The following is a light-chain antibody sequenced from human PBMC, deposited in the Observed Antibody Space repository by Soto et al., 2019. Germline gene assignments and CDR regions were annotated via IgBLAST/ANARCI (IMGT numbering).Light chain of an antibody. CDR1: QSVSSY. CDR2: DAS. J-gene: IGKJ1*01. V-gene: IGKV3-11*01. Sequence: EIVLTQSPGTLSLSPGERATLSCRASQSVSSYFAWYQQQPGQAPTLVIYDASNRASGIPARFSGSGSGTDFTLTISSLEPEDFAVYYCQQRSNWPVTFGQGTKGEIK. CDR3: QQRSNWPVT.